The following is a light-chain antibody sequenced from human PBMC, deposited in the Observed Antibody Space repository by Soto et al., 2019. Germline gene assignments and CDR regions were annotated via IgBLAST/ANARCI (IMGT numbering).Light chain of an antibody. CDR1: QRISSS. Sequence: EIVMTQSPATLSVSPGERATLSCRASQRISSSLAWYQLKPGQAPRLLIYGASTRATGIPARFSGSGSGTEFTLTISSLHSEDFAVYYCQQYNDWRYTFGQGTKLEIK. V-gene: IGKV3-15*01. CDR2: GAS. J-gene: IGKJ2*01. CDR3: QQYNDWRYT.